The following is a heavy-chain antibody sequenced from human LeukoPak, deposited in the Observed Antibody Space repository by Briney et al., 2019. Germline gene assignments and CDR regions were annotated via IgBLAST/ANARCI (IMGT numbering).Heavy chain of an antibody. V-gene: IGHV1-46*01. CDR3: ARGRYYDILTGYSSPEPFFDY. CDR1: GYTFTSYY. Sequence: ASVKVSCKASGYTFTSYYMHWVRQAPGQGLEWMGIINPSGGSTSYAQKFQGRVTMTRNTSISTAYMELSSLRSEDTAVYYCARGRYYDILTGYSSPEPFFDYWGQGTLVTVSS. CDR2: INPSGGST. D-gene: IGHD3-9*01. J-gene: IGHJ4*02.